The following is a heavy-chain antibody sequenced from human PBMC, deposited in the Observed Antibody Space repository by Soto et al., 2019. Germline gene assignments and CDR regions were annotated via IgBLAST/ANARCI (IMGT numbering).Heavy chain of an antibody. D-gene: IGHD3-10*01. CDR1: GYTSTAYP. J-gene: IGHJ4*02. Sequence: QVQLVQSGAEVKKPGASVKVSCKASGYTSTAYPMHWVRQAPGQRLEWMGWINVANGDTGYSQKFQGRVTVTRDTSASNVYMELSSLTSEDTAVYYCARKDYYGAGIYYFDHWGQGTLVTVSS. CDR2: INVANGDT. V-gene: IGHV1-3*01. CDR3: ARKDYYGAGIYYFDH.